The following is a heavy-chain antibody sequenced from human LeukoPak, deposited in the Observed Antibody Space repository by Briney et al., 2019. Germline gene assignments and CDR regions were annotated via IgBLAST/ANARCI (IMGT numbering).Heavy chain of an antibody. J-gene: IGHJ4*02. D-gene: IGHD6-19*01. CDR1: GVPFSNYY. V-gene: IGHV4-34*01. CDR3: TRAVAGHPD. CDR2: INHSGYT. Sequence: PSETLSLTCAASGVPFSNYYWSWVRQSPRQGLEWIGEINHSGYTNYNPSLKSRVTMSIDTSKNQFSLKLTSVTAADAGLYYCTRAVAGHPDWGQGTLVTVSS.